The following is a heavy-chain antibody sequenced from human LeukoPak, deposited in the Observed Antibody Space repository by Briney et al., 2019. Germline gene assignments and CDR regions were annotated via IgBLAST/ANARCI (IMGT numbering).Heavy chain of an antibody. Sequence: SETLSLTCSVSGASVSSYYWSWIRQPPGKGLEWIGYIYYSGSTNYNPSLKSRVTIPVDTSNNQFSLKLTSVTAADTAVYYCARGLSNFDYWGQGTLVTVSS. CDR2: IYYSGST. D-gene: IGHD3-10*01. CDR3: ARGLSNFDY. J-gene: IGHJ4*02. CDR1: GASVSSYY. V-gene: IGHV4-59*02.